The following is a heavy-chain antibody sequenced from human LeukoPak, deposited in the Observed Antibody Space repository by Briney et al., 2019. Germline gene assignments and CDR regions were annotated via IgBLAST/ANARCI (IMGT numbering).Heavy chain of an antibody. D-gene: IGHD2-21*01. Sequence: SETLSLTCSVSGGSVSSNYWAWLRQPPGKGPEWIGYIYHSGYAKYNPSFKSRVTMSVDTSKISLKVTSVAAADTGVYYCAKADIIVDLYHDLFDIWGQGTTVVVSS. J-gene: IGHJ3*02. CDR3: AKADIIVDLYHDLFDI. CDR2: IYHSGYA. CDR1: GGSVSSNY. V-gene: IGHV4-59*02.